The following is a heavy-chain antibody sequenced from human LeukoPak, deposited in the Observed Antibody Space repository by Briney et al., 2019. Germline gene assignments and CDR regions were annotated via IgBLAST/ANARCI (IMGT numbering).Heavy chain of an antibody. Sequence: SETLSLTCTVSGGSISSGGYYWSWIRQHPGKGLEWIGYIYYSGSTYYNPSLKSRVTISVDTSKNQFSLKLSSVTAADTAVYYCARFYSSSPDAFDIWGQGTMVTVSS. CDR2: IYYSGST. CDR1: GGSISSGGYY. D-gene: IGHD6-13*01. CDR3: ARFYSSSPDAFDI. V-gene: IGHV4-31*03. J-gene: IGHJ3*02.